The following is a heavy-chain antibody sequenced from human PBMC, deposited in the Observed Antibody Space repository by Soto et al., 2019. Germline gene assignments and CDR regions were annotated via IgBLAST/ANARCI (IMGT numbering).Heavy chain of an antibody. D-gene: IGHD6-13*01. CDR3: ASLASAGTEGVFWFDP. CDR2: IYYSGRT. J-gene: IGHJ5*02. CDR1: GGSISSSSYY. Sequence: QLHLQESGPGLLKPSETLSLTCPVSGGSISSSSYYWGWIRQPPGKGLEWIGSIYYSGRTYYHPSLKSRVTIAVNTSKNQFTVKRSSVTAADTAVYYCASLASAGTEGVFWFDPSGQGTLVTVTS. V-gene: IGHV4-39*01.